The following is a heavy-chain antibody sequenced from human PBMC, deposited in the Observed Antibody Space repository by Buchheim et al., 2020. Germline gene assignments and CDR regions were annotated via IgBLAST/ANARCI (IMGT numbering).Heavy chain of an antibody. V-gene: IGHV3-30*18. D-gene: IGHD3-16*01. CDR1: GFTFRTYG. Sequence: QVQLVESGGGVVQPGRSLRLSCVVSGFTFRTYGMYWVRQAPGKGLEWLAVISYDGNNKYYADSVKGRLTISSDNSKKTLYLQIHSLRADDTAVYYCAKDWANSGMDVWGQGTT. CDR3: AKDWANSGMDV. J-gene: IGHJ6*02. CDR2: ISYDGNNK.